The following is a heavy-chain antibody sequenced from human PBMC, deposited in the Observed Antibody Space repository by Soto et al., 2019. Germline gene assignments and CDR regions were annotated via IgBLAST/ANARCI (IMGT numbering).Heavy chain of an antibody. V-gene: IGHV1-8*01. D-gene: IGHD3-3*01. J-gene: IGHJ5*02. CDR3: ASLPSVSYDFWSGYYTRVRNWFDP. CDR1: GYTFTSYD. Sequence: ASVKVSCKASGYTFTSYDINWVRQATGQGLEWMGWMNPNSGNTGYAQKFQGRVTMTRNTSISTAYMELSSLRSEDTAVYYCASLPSVSYDFWSGYYTRVRNWFDPRGQGTLVTVSS. CDR2: MNPNSGNT.